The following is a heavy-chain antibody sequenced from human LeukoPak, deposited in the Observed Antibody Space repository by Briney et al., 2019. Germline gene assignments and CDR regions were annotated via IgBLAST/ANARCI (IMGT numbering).Heavy chain of an antibody. V-gene: IGHV3-15*01. J-gene: IGHJ4*02. CDR2: IKSKADGGTI. CDR3: STDRKLGADFDY. D-gene: IGHD1-26*01. Sequence: KSGGSLRLSCAASGFTFSTAWMSWVRQAPGKGLEWVGRIKSKADGGTIDYAAPVKGRVTISRDDSKNTLYLQVNSLKTEDTAVYYCSTDRKLGADFDYWGQGTLVTVSS. CDR1: GFTFSTAW.